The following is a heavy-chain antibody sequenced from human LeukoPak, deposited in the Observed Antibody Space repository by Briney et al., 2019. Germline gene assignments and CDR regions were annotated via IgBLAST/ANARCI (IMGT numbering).Heavy chain of an antibody. Sequence: SETLSLTCTVSGGSISSYYWSWIRQPPGKGLEWIGEINHSGSTNYNPSLKSRVTISVDTSKNQFSLKLSSVTAADTAVYYCARGRSSGCVDYWGQGTLVTVSS. CDR1: GGSISSYY. CDR3: ARGRSSGCVDY. V-gene: IGHV4-34*01. D-gene: IGHD6-19*01. CDR2: INHSGST. J-gene: IGHJ4*02.